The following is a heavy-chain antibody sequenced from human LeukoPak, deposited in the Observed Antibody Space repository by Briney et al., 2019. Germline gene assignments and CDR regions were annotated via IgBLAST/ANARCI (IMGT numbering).Heavy chain of an antibody. V-gene: IGHV3-74*01. J-gene: IGHJ4*02. Sequence: PGGSLRLSCAASGFTFSNYWMHWVRQAPGKGLVYVSRINSDGSSANYADSVQGRFTISRDNAKNTLYLEMNSLRAEDTALYYCASGGIYYGAAFDFWGQGTLVTVSS. CDR1: GFTFSNYW. CDR3: ASGGIYYGAAFDF. D-gene: IGHD1-26*01. CDR2: INSDGSSA.